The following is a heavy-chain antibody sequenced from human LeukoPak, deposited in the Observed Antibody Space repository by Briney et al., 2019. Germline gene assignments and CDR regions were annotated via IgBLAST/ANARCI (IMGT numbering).Heavy chain of an antibody. CDR1: GFTFSDYY. Sequence: PGGTLRLSCAASGFTFSDYYMSWIRQAPGKGLEWVSYISSSGSTIYYADSVKGRFTISRDNAKNSLYLQMNSLRAEDTAVYYCARELRRRVVAATLGYCGQGTLVTVSS. CDR3: ARELRRRVVAATLGY. D-gene: IGHD2-15*01. J-gene: IGHJ4*02. CDR2: ISSSGSTI. V-gene: IGHV3-11*04.